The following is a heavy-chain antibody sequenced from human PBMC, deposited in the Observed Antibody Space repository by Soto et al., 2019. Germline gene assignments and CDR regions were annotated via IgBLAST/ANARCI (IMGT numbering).Heavy chain of an antibody. CDR3: ARLPLA. J-gene: IGHJ5*02. V-gene: IGHV3-30-3*01. CDR2: ISYNTNNK. CDR1: GFTFSSYP. Sequence: QVQLLESGGDLVQPGRSLRLSCAASGFTFSSYPMHWVRQAPGKGLEWVAFISYNTNNKQYADSVRGRFTISRDNGKKTVYLQMSNLRPEDTAVYYCARLPLAWGQGTLVTVSS.